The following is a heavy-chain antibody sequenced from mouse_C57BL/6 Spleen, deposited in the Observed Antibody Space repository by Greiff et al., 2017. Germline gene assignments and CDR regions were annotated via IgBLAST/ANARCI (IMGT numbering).Heavy chain of an antibody. CDR2: ISNGGGST. J-gene: IGHJ4*01. CDR3: ARQETIDGYYDAMDY. CDR1: GFTFSDYY. Sequence: EVQGVESGGGLVQPGGSLKLSCAASGFTFSDYYMYWVRQTPEKRLEWVAYISNGGGSTYYPDTVKGRFTISRDNAKNTLYLQMSRLKSEDTAMYYCARQETIDGYYDAMDYWGQGTSVTVSS. V-gene: IGHV5-12*01. D-gene: IGHD2-3*01.